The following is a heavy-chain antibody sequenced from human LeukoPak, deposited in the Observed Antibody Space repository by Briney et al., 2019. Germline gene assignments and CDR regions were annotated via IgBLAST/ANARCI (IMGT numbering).Heavy chain of an antibody. D-gene: IGHD5-18*01. CDR1: GYTFTSYY. Sequence: ASVKVSCKASGYTFTSYYMHWVRQAPGQGLEWMGVINPSVGSTTYAQKFQGRVTMTWDTSTSTVYMELSSLRSEDTDVYYCVRSSYGLNPDYWGQGTLVTVSS. CDR2: INPSVGST. CDR3: VRSSYGLNPDY. J-gene: IGHJ4*02. V-gene: IGHV1-46*01.